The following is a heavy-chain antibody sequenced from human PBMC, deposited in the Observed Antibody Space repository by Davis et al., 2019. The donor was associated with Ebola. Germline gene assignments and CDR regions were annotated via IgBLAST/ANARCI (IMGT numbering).Heavy chain of an antibody. J-gene: IGHJ5*02. Sequence: PSETLSLTCTVSGDSINTIGYYWGWIRQPPGKGLEWVGTIYYSGSTYYNPSLKSRVTISVDASKNLFSLMLTSVTAADTAVYYCARFLMDCTGGVCDRWFDPWGQGTLVTVSS. CDR2: IYYSGST. CDR1: GDSINTIGYY. V-gene: IGHV4-39*01. D-gene: IGHD2-8*02. CDR3: ARFLMDCTGGVCDRWFDP.